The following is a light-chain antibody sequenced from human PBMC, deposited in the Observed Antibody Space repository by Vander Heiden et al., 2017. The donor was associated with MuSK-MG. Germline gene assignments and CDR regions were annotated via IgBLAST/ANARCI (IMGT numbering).Light chain of an antibody. CDR1: QSLASTY. J-gene: IGKJ1*01. CDR3: QHFGSSFWT. V-gene: IGKV3-20*01. CDR2: AAS. Sequence: EIVLTQSPGTLSLSPGERATLSCRASQSLASTYLAWYQWRPGRTPRLLFYAASSRATGIPDRFSGSGSGTDFTLTISRLEPEDSAVYFCQHFGSSFWTFGQGTKVEI.